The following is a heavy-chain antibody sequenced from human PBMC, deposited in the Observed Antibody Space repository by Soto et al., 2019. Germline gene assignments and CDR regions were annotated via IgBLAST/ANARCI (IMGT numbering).Heavy chain of an antibody. V-gene: IGHV1-8*01. Sequence: ASVKVSCKASGYTFTSYDINWVRQATGQGLEWMGWMNPNSGNTGYAQKFQGRVTMTRNASISTAYMELSSLRSEDTAVYYCARDSTSTSSQDYWGQGTLVTVSS. D-gene: IGHD6-6*01. CDR1: GYTFTSYD. CDR2: MNPNSGNT. J-gene: IGHJ4*02. CDR3: ARDSTSTSSQDY.